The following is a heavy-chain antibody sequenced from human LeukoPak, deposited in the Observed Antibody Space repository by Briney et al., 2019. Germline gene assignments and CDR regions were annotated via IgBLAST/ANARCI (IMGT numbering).Heavy chain of an antibody. D-gene: IGHD3-3*01. Sequence: GGSLRLSCTASGFTFNNYAMSWVRQAPGKGPGWVSLITGSGGDGYTVDSVKGRFIISRDNSKNSIYLQLNSLRPEDTAVYYCAKMAIAKGATQGRGFLQFDFWGQGTLVTVSS. V-gene: IGHV3-23*01. CDR3: AKMAIAKGATQGRGFLQFDF. J-gene: IGHJ4*02. CDR1: GFTFNNYA. CDR2: ITGSGGDG.